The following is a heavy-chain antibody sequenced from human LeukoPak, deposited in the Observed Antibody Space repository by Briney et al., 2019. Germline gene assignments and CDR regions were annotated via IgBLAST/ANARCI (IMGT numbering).Heavy chain of an antibody. V-gene: IGHV3-11*04. J-gene: IGHJ4*02. CDR1: GFTFSDYY. CDR3: GTQKGFGGY. Sequence: GGSLRLSCAASGFTFSDYYMSRIRQAPGKGLEWVSYISSSGTTTYYAGSVKGRFTISRDNAKNSLYLQMNSLRAEDTAVYYCGTQKGFGGYWGQGTLVTVSS. D-gene: IGHD3-10*01. CDR2: ISSSGTTT.